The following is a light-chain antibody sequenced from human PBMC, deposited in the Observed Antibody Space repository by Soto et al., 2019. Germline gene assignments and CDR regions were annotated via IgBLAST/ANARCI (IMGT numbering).Light chain of an antibody. Sequence: QSVLTQSPSVSASLGASVKLTCTLSSGHSTYAIEWHQQQPEKGPRYLMMVNSDGSHSKGDVIPDRFSGSSSGAERYFSISSHQSEDEADYYCQTSGTGYVVFGGGTKLTVL. V-gene: IGLV4-69*01. CDR3: QTSGTGYVV. J-gene: IGLJ2*01. CDR1: SGHSTYA. CDR2: VNSDGSH.